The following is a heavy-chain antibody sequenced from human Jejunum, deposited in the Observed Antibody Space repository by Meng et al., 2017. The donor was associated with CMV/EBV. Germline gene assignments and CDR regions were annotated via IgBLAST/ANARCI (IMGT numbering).Heavy chain of an antibody. CDR3: ARESGSYYWFDP. CDR2: IYTSGST. V-gene: IGHV4-4*07. D-gene: IGHD1-26*01. J-gene: IGHJ5*02. Sequence: QVQLQESGPGLGKSSETLSLTCFVSAGSISGYYWSWIRQPAGKGLEWIGRIYTSGSTHYNPSLKSRLTMSVDLSNNQISLKLRSVTAADTAVYYCARESGSYYWFDPWGQGTLVTVSS. CDR1: AGSISGYY.